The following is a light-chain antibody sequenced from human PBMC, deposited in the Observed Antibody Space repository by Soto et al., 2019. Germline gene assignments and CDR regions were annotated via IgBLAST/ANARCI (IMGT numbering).Light chain of an antibody. CDR1: QSVSSY. CDR2: DAS. CDR3: QQRSYWPRT. V-gene: IGKV3-11*01. Sequence: EIVLTQSPATLSLSPGEGATLSCRASQSVSSYLAWYQQKPGQAPRLLIYDASNRATGIPARFSGSGSGTDFTLTISSLEPEDFAVYYCQQRSYWPRTFGQGTKV. J-gene: IGKJ1*01.